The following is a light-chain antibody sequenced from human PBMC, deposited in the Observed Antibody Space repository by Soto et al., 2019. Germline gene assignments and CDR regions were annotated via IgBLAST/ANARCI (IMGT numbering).Light chain of an antibody. V-gene: IGLV2-23*01. CDR3: CSYAGSYTYV. Sequence: QSFLTQPGSVSGSPGQSITIACAGTSSDVGSDNLVSWYQQHPSKAPKLMIYAGSKRPSGVSNRFSGCKSGNTASLTISGLQAEDDADYYCCSYAGSYTYVFGTGTKVTVL. CDR2: AGS. J-gene: IGLJ1*01. CDR1: SSDVGSDNL.